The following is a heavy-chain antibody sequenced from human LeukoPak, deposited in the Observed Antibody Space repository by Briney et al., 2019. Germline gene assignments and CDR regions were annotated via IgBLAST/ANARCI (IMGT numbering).Heavy chain of an antibody. J-gene: IGHJ5*02. CDR2: INPNSGGT. CDR3: ARGLVVVTAAGRNWFDH. V-gene: IGHV1-2*02. Sequence: ASVTVSCKASGYTFTGYYMHWVRQAPGQGVEGMGWINPNSGGTNYAQKFQGRVTMTRDTSISTAYMELSRLRSDDTAVYYCARGLVVVTAAGRNWFDHWGQGTLVTVSS. CDR1: GYTFTGYY. D-gene: IGHD2-21*02.